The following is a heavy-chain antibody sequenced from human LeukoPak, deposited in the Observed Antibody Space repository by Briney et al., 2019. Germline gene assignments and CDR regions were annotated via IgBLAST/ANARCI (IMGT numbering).Heavy chain of an antibody. V-gene: IGHV3-74*01. CDR1: GFTYSSYW. J-gene: IGHJ6*03. Sequence: PGGSLRLSCAASGFTYSSYWMHWVRQAPGKGLVWVSRINSDGSSTSYADSVKGRFTISRDNAKNTLYLQMNSLRAEDTAVYYCTSLVSAVYYMDVWGKGTTVTISS. CDR3: TSLVSAVYYMDV. D-gene: IGHD2/OR15-2a*01. CDR2: INSDGSST.